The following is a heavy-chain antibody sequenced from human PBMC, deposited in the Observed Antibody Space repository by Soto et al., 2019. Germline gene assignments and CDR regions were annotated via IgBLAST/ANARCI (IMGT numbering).Heavy chain of an antibody. J-gene: IGHJ6*02. Sequence: GGSLRLSCAASGFTFSSYWMHWVRQAPGKGLVWVSRINSDGSSTSYADSVKGRFTISRDNAKNTLYLQMNSLRAEDTAVYYCARATIFGGYYYGMDVWGQGTTVTVSS. CDR2: INSDGSST. V-gene: IGHV3-74*01. CDR1: GFTFSSYW. CDR3: ARATIFGGYYYGMDV. D-gene: IGHD3-3*01.